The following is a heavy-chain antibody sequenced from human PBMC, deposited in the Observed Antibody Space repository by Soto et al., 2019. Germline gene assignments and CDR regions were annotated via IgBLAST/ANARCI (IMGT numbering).Heavy chain of an antibody. V-gene: IGHV3-23*01. J-gene: IGHJ5*02. Sequence: EVQLLESGGGLVQPGGSLRLSCAASGFTFSSYAMIWIRQVPGKGLEWVSGLYGSGRGIHYADSVQGGFTISRDNSAYVVYLHMNNQVAVDTAVYYCGKDAVAGDGVWLAHAWGRGTAVSVSS. CDR3: GKDAVAGDGVWLAHA. CDR1: GFTFSSYA. CDR2: LYGSGRGI. D-gene: IGHD4-17*01.